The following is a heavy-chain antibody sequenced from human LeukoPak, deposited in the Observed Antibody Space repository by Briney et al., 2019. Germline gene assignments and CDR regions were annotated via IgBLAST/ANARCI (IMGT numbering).Heavy chain of an antibody. CDR2: ISTTGDT. CDR1: GGSVSSGSNY. J-gene: IGHJ4*02. D-gene: IGHD2-15*01. CDR3: AREGCSGGSCNFDY. Sequence: PSQTLSLTCTVSGGSVSSGSNYWTWIRQPAGKGLEWIGRISTTGDTNYNPSLKSRVTMSVDTSKNQFSLKLSSVTAADTAVYYCAREGCSGGSCNFDYWGQGTLVTVSS. V-gene: IGHV4-61*02.